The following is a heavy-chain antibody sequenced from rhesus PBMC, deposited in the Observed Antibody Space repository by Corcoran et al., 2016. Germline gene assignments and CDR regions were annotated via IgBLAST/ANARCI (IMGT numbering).Heavy chain of an antibody. J-gene: IGHJ2*01. CDR2: SSSASSYI. CDR1: GFTFGDYG. Sequence: EVQLVASGGGLVQPVGSLSLSCAASGFTFGDYGTPCVRPAPGKGLEWVSSSSSASSYIYYADSVKGRFTISRDNAKNSLSLQMSSLRAEDTAVYYCTRGAYWYFDIWGPGTPITISS. V-gene: IGHV3-183*01. CDR3: TRGAYWYFDI.